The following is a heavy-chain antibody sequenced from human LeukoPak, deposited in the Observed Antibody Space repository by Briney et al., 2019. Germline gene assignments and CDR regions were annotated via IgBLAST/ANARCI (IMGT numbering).Heavy chain of an antibody. CDR3: ASSPGGDKYYFDY. CDR1: GGSISSYY. V-gene: IGHV4-59*08. Sequence: PSETLSLTCTVSGGSISSYYWSWIRQPPGKGLEWIGYIYYSGSTNYNPSLKSRVTISVDTSKNQFSLKLSSVTAADTAVYYCASSPGGDKYYFDYWGQGTLVTVSS. D-gene: IGHD1-14*01. CDR2: IYYSGST. J-gene: IGHJ4*02.